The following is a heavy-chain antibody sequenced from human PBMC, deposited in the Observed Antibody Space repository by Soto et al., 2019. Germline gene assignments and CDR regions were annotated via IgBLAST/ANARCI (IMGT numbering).Heavy chain of an antibody. D-gene: IGHD3-10*01. CDR1: GFTFRTYA. CDR3: AKNRGSGSPYYYNMEV. J-gene: IGHJ6*02. CDR2: ISGSTGKT. V-gene: IGHV3-23*01. Sequence: GGSLRLSCAASGFTFRTYAMGWVRQAPGKGLEWVSVISGSTGKTYYADSVKGRFTISRDNSKNTLSLQMNSLRGEDTAVYFCAKNRGSGSPYYYNMEVWGQGAMVTVSS.